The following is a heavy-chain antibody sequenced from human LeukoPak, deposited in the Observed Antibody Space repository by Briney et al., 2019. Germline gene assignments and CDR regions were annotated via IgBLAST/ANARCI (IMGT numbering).Heavy chain of an antibody. Sequence: GGSLRLSCAASGFTFSRSAMTWVRQTPGKGLDWVSSISSSGNTYYADSVKGRFTISRDNSKNMLYLQMNSLRAEDTAVYYCVKGRISEVELDFWGQGTLVTVCS. CDR1: GFTFSRSA. D-gene: IGHD6-13*01. CDR3: VKGRISEVELDF. J-gene: IGHJ4*02. CDR2: ISSSGNT. V-gene: IGHV3-23*01.